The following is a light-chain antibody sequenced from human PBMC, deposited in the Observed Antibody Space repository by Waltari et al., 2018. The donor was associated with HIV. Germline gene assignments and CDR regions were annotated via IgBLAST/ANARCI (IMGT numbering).Light chain of an antibody. CDR2: SNN. J-gene: IGLJ2*01. V-gene: IGLV1-44*01. CDR3: AAWDDSLNGVV. CDR1: NSNLGSNT. Sequence: QSVLTQPPSASGTPGQRVTISCSGSNSNLGSNTVHWYQQLPGTAPKLLIYSNNQRPSGVPDRFSGSKSGTSASLAISGLQSEDEADYYCAAWDDSLNGVVFGGGTKLTVL.